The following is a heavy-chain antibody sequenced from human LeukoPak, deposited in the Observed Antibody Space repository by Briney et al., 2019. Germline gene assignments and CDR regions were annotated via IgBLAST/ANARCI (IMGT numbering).Heavy chain of an antibody. CDR1: GFSFSSYW. V-gene: IGHV3-7*01. CDR3: ARAHHRRVYDYVWGSYPY. Sequence: GGSLRLSCAASGFSFSSYWMSWVRQAPGKGLEWVANIKQDGSEKYYLDSVKGRFTISRDNAKNSLYLQMNSLRADDTAVYYCARAHHRRVYDYVWGSYPYWGQGTLVTVSS. J-gene: IGHJ4*02. D-gene: IGHD3-16*02. CDR2: IKQDGSEK.